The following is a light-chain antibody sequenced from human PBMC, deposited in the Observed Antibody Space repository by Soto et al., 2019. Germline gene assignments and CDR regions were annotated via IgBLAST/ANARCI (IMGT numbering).Light chain of an antibody. V-gene: IGLV1-44*01. CDR3: AAWDDNLNGPL. J-gene: IGLJ2*01. CDR1: TSNIGSNI. Sequence: QSVLAQPPSASGTPGQRVTISCSGSTSNIGSNIVNWYQQLPGTAPKLLIHSDNQRPSGVPDRFSGSKSGTSASLAISGLQSEDEADYSCAAWDDNLNGPLFGGGTKLTVL. CDR2: SDN.